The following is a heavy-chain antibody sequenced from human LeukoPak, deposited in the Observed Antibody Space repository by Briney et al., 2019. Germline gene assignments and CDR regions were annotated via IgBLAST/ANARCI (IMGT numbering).Heavy chain of an antibody. V-gene: IGHV3-21*06. CDR3: ARGSGSYYDWFDS. CDR2: ITSSGSYI. J-gene: IGHJ5*01. Sequence: GGSLRLSCAASGFTFSSNSMNWVRQAPGKGLEWVSSITSSGSYIEYADSVKGRFTISRDNAKNSLYLQMNSLRAEDTAVYYCARGSGSYYDWFDSWGQGILVTVSS. D-gene: IGHD1-26*01. CDR1: GFTFSSNS.